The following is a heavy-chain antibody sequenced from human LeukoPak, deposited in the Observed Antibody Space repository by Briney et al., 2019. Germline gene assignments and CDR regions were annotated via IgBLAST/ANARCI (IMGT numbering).Heavy chain of an antibody. D-gene: IGHD2-2*01. CDR3: ARDGGKYCSSTSCYGPDY. CDR1: GGTFSSYA. V-gene: IGHV1-69*13. Sequence: ASVKVSCKASGGTFSSYAISWVRQAPGQGLERMGGIIPIFGTANYAQKFQGRVTITADESTSTAYMELSSLRSEGTAVYYCARDGGKYCSSTSCYGPDYWGQGTLVTVSS. J-gene: IGHJ4*02. CDR2: IIPIFGTA.